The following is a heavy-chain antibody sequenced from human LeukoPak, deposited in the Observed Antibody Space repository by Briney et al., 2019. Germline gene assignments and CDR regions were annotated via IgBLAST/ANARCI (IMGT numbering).Heavy chain of an antibody. V-gene: IGHV4-30-2*01. D-gene: IGHD6-19*01. J-gene: IGHJ4*02. CDR1: GGSISSGGYY. Sequence: SETLSLTCTVSGGSISSGGYYWSWIRQPPGKGLEWIGYIYHSGSTYYNPSLKSRVTISVDRSKSQFSLKLSSVTAADTAVYYCARTSSRNMYSSGWYGYYFDYWGQGTLVTVSS. CDR2: IYHSGST. CDR3: ARTSSRNMYSSGWYGYYFDY.